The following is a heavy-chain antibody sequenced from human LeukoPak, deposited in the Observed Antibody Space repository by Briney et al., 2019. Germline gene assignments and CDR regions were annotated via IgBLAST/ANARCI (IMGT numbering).Heavy chain of an antibody. V-gene: IGHV3-33*01. D-gene: IGHD3-10*01. CDR3: ARDHGSGDFDY. J-gene: IGHJ4*02. CDR2: IWYDGSNK. CDR1: GFTFSSYG. Sequence: GRSLRLSCAASGFTFSSYGMHWVRQAPGKGLEWVAVIWYDGSNKYYADSVKGRFTISRDNSKNTLYLQMNSLRAEDTAVYYCARDHGSGDFDYWGQGTLVTVSS.